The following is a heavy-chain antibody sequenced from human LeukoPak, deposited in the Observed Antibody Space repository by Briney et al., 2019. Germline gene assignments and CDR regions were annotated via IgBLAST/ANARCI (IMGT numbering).Heavy chain of an antibody. Sequence: GGSLRLSCAASGFTFSSYAMSWVRQAPGKGLEWVSAISGSGGSTYYADSVKGRFTISRDNSEDTLYLQMNSLRAEDTAVYYCARDRCSGGSCYFDYWGQGTLATVSS. V-gene: IGHV3-23*01. J-gene: IGHJ4*02. CDR3: ARDRCSGGSCYFDY. D-gene: IGHD2-15*01. CDR2: ISGSGGST. CDR1: GFTFSSYA.